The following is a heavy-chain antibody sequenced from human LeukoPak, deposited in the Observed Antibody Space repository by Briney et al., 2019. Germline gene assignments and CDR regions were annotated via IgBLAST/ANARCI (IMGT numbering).Heavy chain of an antibody. Sequence: GEPLKISCKGSGYSSTSYCIGWVRHMPGKGLEWMGIVYPGDSGTRYSPSFQGQVAISADKSISTAYLQWSSLKASDTAMYYCARTTMVRGVIDGMDVWGKGTTVTVSS. V-gene: IGHV5-51*01. J-gene: IGHJ6*04. D-gene: IGHD3-10*01. CDR3: ARTTMVRGVIDGMDV. CDR2: VYPGDSGT. CDR1: GYSSTSYC.